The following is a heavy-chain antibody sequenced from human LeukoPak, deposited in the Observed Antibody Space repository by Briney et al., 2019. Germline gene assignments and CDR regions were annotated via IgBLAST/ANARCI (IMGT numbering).Heavy chain of an antibody. CDR2: TYTRGNS. J-gene: IGHJ3*02. Sequence: GGSLRLSCAASGFDVSSHLMVWVRQAPGKGLEWVSVTYTRGNSYYTDSVKGRFIISRDTSKNTMDLQMNSLRPEDSALYFCARGGRGSAAVVAPRSFDIWGQGTMVAVSS. CDR3: ARGGRGSAAVVAPRSFDI. CDR1: GFDVSSHL. V-gene: IGHV3-53*01. D-gene: IGHD3-22*01.